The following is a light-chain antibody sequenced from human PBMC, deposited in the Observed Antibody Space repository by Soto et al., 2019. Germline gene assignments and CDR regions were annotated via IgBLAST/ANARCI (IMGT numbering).Light chain of an antibody. J-gene: IGKJ1*01. CDR2: GAS. V-gene: IGKV3-20*01. CDR1: QSVASRN. CDR3: QHFGNSLWT. Sequence: EIVLTQSPGTLSLSPGERATLSCRASQSVASRNLAWYQQKSGQAPRLLIYGASSRAIHTPDRFSGCGSGTDFTLTISGLEPEDFAVYYCQHFGNSLWTFGQGTKVEI.